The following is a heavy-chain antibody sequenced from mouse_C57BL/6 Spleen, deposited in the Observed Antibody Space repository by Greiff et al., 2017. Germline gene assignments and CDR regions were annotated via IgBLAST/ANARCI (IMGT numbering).Heavy chain of an antibody. CDR2: IYPRSGNT. V-gene: IGHV1-81*01. D-gene: IGHD1-1*01. CDR3: ARGDYYVSSYGYFDV. Sequence: QVQLQQSGAELVRPGASVKLSCKASGYTFTSYGISWVKQRTGQGLEWIGEIYPRSGNTYYNEKFKGKATLTADKSSSTAYMELRSLTSEDSAVYFCARGDYYVSSYGYFDVWGKGTTVTVSS. CDR1: GYTFTSYG. J-gene: IGHJ1*03.